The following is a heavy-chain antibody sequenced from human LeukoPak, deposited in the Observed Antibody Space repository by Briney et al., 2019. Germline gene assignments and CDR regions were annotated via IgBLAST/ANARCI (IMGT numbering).Heavy chain of an antibody. CDR2: IIPIFGTA. J-gene: IGHJ4*02. D-gene: IGHD3-16*02. CDR1: GGTFSSYA. CDR3: ARVLESYDYVWGSYRRHFDY. V-gene: IGHV1-69*13. Sequence: SVKVSCKASGGTFSSYAISWVRQAPGQGLEWMGRIIPIFGTANYAQKFQGRVTITADESTSTAYMELSSLRSEDTAVYYCARVLESYDYVWGSYRRHFDYWGQGTLVTVSS.